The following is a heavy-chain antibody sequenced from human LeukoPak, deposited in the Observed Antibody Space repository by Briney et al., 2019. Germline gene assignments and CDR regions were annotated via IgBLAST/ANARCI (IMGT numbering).Heavy chain of an antibody. J-gene: IGHJ4*02. Sequence: GESLKISCKTSGYSFTSYWIVWVRQTPGKGLEWIGIVYPGDSDTRYNPSFQGQVTISADKSTATAFLHLSDLRASDTAIYYCGRHMNNLQLWPDYWGQGTVVTVSS. V-gene: IGHV5-51*01. CDR3: GRHMNNLQLWPDY. D-gene: IGHD1/OR15-1a*01. CDR1: GYSFTSYW. CDR2: VYPGDSDT.